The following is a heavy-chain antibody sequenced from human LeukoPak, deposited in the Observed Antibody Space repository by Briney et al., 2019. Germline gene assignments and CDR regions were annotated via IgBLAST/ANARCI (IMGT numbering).Heavy chain of an antibody. J-gene: IGHJ4*02. V-gene: IGHV4-59*01. CDR3: ARGALVVPAASYYFDY. CDR2: IYYSGST. CDR1: GGSISSYY. D-gene: IGHD2-2*01. Sequence: PSETLSLTCTVSGGSISSYYWSWIRQPPGKGLEWIGYIYYSGSTNYNPSLKSRVTISVDTSKNQFSLKLSSVTAADTAVYYCARGALVVPAASYYFDYWGQGTLVTVSS.